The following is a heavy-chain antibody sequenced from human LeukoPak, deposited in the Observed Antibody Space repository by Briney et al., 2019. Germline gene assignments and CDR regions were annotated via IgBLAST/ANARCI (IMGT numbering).Heavy chain of an antibody. CDR1: GGSISSSSYY. CDR2: IYYSGST. V-gene: IGHV4-39*07. J-gene: IGHJ4*02. Sequence: SETLSLTCTVSGGSISSSSYYWGWIRQPPGKGLEWIGSIYYSGSTYYNPSLKSRVTISVDTSKNQFSLKLNSVTAADTAVYYCARGKLKLTILDYWGQGTLVTVSS. CDR3: ARGKLKLTILDY. D-gene: IGHD1-7*01.